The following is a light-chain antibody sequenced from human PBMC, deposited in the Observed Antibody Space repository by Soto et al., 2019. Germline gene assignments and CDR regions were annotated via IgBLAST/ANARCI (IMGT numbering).Light chain of an antibody. Sequence: DIQMTQSPSSLSASVGDRVTITCRASQGIRNELGWYQQKPGKAPKRLIYGASSLQGGVPSRFSGSGSGTEFTLTISSLQPEDFATYYCLQHKSYPLTFGGGTKVEIK. J-gene: IGKJ4*01. CDR3: LQHKSYPLT. V-gene: IGKV1-17*01. CDR1: QGIRNE. CDR2: GAS.